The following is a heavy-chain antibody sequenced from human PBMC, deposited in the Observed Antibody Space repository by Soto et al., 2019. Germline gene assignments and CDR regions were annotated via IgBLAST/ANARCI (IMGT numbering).Heavy chain of an antibody. D-gene: IGHD3-16*01. CDR3: AKDSYAYYNDAFDI. V-gene: IGHV3-23*01. CDR1: GFTFNSYA. Sequence: GGSLRLSCVSSGFTFNSYAMNWVRHAPGKGLEWVSLVIGSCCKTYYADSLKGRFTVSRDNSKNTLYLQMDSLRAEDTATYFCAKDSYAYYNDAFDIWGQGTMVTVSS. J-gene: IGHJ3*02. CDR2: VIGSCCKT.